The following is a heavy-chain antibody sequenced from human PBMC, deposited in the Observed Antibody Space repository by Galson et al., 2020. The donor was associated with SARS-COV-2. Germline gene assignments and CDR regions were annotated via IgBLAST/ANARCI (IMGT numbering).Heavy chain of an antibody. CDR2: INSTGSST. CDR1: GFTFSSYW. J-gene: IGHJ4*02. CDR3: ARHHYYYDIVTDPVPWGY. Sequence: GGSLRLSCAASGFTFSSYWMHWVRQAPGQGLVWVSRINSTGSSTRYADSVKGRFTISRDNAKNTLYLQMNSMRAEDTAVYYCARHHYYYDIVTDPVPWGYWGQGTLVTVSS. D-gene: IGHD3-9*01. V-gene: IGHV3-74*01.